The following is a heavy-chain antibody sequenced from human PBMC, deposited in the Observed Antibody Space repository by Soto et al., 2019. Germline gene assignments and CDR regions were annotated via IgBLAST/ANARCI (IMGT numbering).Heavy chain of an antibody. CDR1: GGYIGGLC. Sequence: RSVVGGYIGGLCGRRIRKTPGKGLEWIGYIYYSGSTNYNPSLKSRVTISVDTSKNQFSLKLSSVTAADTAVYYCARGVVGGVTNDAFDIWGQGTIDT. J-gene: IGHJ3*02. CDR2: IYYSGST. D-gene: IGHD3-3*01. CDR3: ARGVVGGVTNDAFDI. V-gene: IGHV4-59*11.